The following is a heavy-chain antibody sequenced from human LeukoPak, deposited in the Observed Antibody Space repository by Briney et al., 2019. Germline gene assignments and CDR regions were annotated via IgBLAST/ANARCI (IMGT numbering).Heavy chain of an antibody. CDR1: GYTFTSYD. J-gene: IGHJ6*02. V-gene: IGHV1-8*03. D-gene: IGHD2-21*02. CDR2: MNPNSGNT. Sequence: ASVKVSCKASGYTFTSYDINWARQATGQGREWMGWMNPNSGNTGYAQKFQGRVTITRTTSISTAYMELSSVRSEDTAIYYCARDVRGCGGDFDDCEYYYNGMDVWGQGTTVTVSS. CDR3: ARDVRGCGGDFDDCEYYYNGMDV.